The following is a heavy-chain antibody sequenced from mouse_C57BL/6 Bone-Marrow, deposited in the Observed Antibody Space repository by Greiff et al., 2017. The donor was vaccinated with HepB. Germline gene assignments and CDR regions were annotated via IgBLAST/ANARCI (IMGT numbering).Heavy chain of an antibody. CDR2: ISSGSSTI. Sequence: DVHLVESGGGLVKPGGSLKLSCAASGFNFSDYGMHWVRQAPEKGLEWVAYISSGSSTIYYAATVKGRFTITRDKAKNTLFLQMTSLRSEDTAMYYCARRPPDYGGQGTTITVTA. V-gene: IGHV5-17*01. CDR1: GFNFSDYG. J-gene: IGHJ2*01. CDR3: ARRPPDY.